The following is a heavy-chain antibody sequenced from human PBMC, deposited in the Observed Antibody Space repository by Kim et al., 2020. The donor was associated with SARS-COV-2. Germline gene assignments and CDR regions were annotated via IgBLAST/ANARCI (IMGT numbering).Heavy chain of an antibody. CDR3: ARGGGYYNFDY. CDR1: GFSFSSYT. V-gene: IGHV3-48*02. Sequence: GGSLRLSCAASGFSFSSYTMNWVRQAPGKGLEWVSHVSSSSYIYYADSVKGRFTISRDNAKNSLFLQMNSLGEEDTAVYYCARGGGYYNFDYWGQGTLVTVSS. J-gene: IGHJ4*02. CDR2: VSSSSYI. D-gene: IGHD3-3*01.